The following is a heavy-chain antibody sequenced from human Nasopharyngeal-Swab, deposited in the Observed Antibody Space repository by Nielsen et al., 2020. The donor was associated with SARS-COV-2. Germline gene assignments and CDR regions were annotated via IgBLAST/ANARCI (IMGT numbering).Heavy chain of an antibody. CDR3: ARGCVLTGPSCYYYGMDV. Sequence: GESLKIFCAASGFTFSSYNMNWVRQAPGKGLEWVSSISSSSSYIYYADPVKGRFTISRDNAKNSLYLQMNSLRAEDTAVYYCARGCVLTGPSCYYYGMDVWGQGTTVTVSS. V-gene: IGHV3-21*01. J-gene: IGHJ6*02. D-gene: IGHD3-9*01. CDR2: ISSSSSYI. CDR1: GFTFSSYN.